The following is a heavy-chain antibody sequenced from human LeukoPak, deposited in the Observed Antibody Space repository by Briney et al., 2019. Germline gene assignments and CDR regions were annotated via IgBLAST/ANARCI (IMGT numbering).Heavy chain of an antibody. CDR1: GFTFSSYW. J-gene: IGHJ4*02. D-gene: IGHD6-13*01. CDR2: IHSDGSST. CDR3: ARGWITAGAYYDY. Sequence: PGGSLRLSCAASGFTFSSYWMHWVRQAPGKGLVWVSRIHSDGSSTSYADSVKGRFTMSRDNAKNTLYLQMNSLRAEDTAVYYCARGWITAGAYYDYWGQGTLVTASS. V-gene: IGHV3-74*01.